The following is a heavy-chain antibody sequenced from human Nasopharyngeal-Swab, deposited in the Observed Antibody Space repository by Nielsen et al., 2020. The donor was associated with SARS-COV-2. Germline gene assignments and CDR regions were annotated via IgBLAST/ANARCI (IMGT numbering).Heavy chain of an antibody. V-gene: IGHV3-23*01. CDR1: GFIFGNYS. CDR3: AKDYDIGY. Sequence: GESLKLSCVASGFIFGNYSLAWVRQAPGQGLEWVSAIGGNGARTHYADSVRGRFIISRNNSKSTLDLQMNSLRAEDTAVYYCAKDYDIGYWGQGTLVTVSS. J-gene: IGHJ4*02. D-gene: IGHD3-9*01. CDR2: IGGNGART.